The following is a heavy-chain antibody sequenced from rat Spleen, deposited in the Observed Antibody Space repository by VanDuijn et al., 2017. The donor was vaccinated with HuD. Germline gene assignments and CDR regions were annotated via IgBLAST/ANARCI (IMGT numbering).Heavy chain of an antibody. CDR3: ARGSDGYNYVMDA. J-gene: IGHJ4*01. D-gene: IGHD1-9*01. Sequence: EVQLVESDGGLVQPGRSLKLSCAASGFTFSDYYMAWVRQAPTKGLEWVASISTGGGNTYYRDSVKGRFTISRDNAKSTLYLQMNSLRSEDTATYYCARGSDGYNYVMDAWGQGASVTVSS. CDR1: GFTFSDYY. CDR2: ISTGGGNT. V-gene: IGHV5-25*01.